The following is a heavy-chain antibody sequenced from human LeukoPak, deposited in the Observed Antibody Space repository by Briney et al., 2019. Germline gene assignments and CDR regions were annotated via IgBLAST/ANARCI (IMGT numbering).Heavy chain of an antibody. Sequence: GGSLRLSCVASGFTFTNYAMTWVRQAPGKGLEGVSAISGGGDYIYYGDSVKGRFTSSRDNSKSTLYLQMRNPRAEDTAVYYCAKNWGPGMAFYDSWGQGTQVTVSS. CDR3: AKNWGPGMAFYDS. CDR2: ISGGGDYI. D-gene: IGHD3-16*01. CDR1: GFTFTNYA. J-gene: IGHJ5*02. V-gene: IGHV3-23*01.